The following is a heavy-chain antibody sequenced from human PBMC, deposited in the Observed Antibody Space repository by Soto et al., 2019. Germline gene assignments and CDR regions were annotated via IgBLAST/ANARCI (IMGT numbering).Heavy chain of an antibody. D-gene: IGHD4-17*01. CDR1: GGSISSGGYY. CDR2: IYYSGST. J-gene: IGHJ4*02. Sequence: QVQLQESGPGLVKPSQTLSLTCTVSGGSISSGGYYWSWIRLHPGKGLEWIGYIYYSGSTYYNPSLKSRVTISVDTSKIPFSLKLSSVTAADTAVYSCARSSQSTVTTCDYWGQGTLVTVSS. CDR3: ARSSQSTVTTCDY. V-gene: IGHV4-31*03.